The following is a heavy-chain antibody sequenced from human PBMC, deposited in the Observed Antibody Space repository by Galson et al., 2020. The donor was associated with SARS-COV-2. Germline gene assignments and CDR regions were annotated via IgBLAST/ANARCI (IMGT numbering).Heavy chain of an antibody. CDR3: ARGAYYDFWGGYYVDDQRGGMDV. CDR2: IGVAGDT. CDR1: GFTLRSYD. Sequence: GGSLRLSCAASGFTLRSYDLHWVRQLTGKGLEWVSTIGVAGDTSYPAPVKGRFTISRESAKTPFFLHMNSLRAGDTAVYYCARGAYYDFWGGYYVDDQRGGMDVWGQGTTVTVSS. J-gene: IGHJ6*02. V-gene: IGHV3-13*01. D-gene: IGHD3-3*01.